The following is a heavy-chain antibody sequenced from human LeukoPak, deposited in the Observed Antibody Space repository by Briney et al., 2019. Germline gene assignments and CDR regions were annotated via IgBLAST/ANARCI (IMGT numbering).Heavy chain of an antibody. D-gene: IGHD2-2*01. CDR3: ARGRTAYYFDY. J-gene: IGHJ4*02. Sequence: PSETLSLTCSVSGGSMYSSTYYWGWIRQPPGKGLEWIGTIYYSGSTYYNPSLKSRVTISVDTSKNQFSLKLSSVTAADTAVYYCARGRTAYYFDYWGQGTLVTVSS. CDR1: GGSMYSSTYY. CDR2: IYYSGST. V-gene: IGHV4-39*07.